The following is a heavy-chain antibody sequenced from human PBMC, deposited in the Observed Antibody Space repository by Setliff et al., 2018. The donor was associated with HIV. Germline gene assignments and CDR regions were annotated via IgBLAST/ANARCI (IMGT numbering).Heavy chain of an antibody. V-gene: IGHV1-69*05. Sequence: GASVKVSCKASGGTFSSYGITWVRQAPGQGLEWMGGSTPILDTTNHAQKFQGRVTITTDESTNTVYMELSSLRSDDTAVYYCAREKRQIWSTDYYYHYGLDVWGQGITVTVS. CDR3: AREKRQIWSTDYYYHYGLDV. D-gene: IGHD5-18*01. CDR1: GGTFSSYG. CDR2: STPILDTT. J-gene: IGHJ6*02.